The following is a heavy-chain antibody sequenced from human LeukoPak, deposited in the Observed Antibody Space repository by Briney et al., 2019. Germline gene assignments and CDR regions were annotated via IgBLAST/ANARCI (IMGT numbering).Heavy chain of an antibody. V-gene: IGHV3-9*01. J-gene: IGHJ4*02. CDR2: ISWNSGSI. CDR1: GFTFDDYA. CDR3: ARGPYYDSSGYYY. D-gene: IGHD3-22*01. Sequence: RRSLRLSCAASGFTFDDYAMHWVRQAPGKGLEWVSGISWNSGSIGYADSVKGRFTISRDNAKNSLYLQMNSLRAEDTALYYCARGPYYDSSGYYYWGQGTLVTVSS.